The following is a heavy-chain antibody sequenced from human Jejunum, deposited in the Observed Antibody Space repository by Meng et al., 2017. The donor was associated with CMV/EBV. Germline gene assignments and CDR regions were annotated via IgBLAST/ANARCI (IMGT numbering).Heavy chain of an antibody. D-gene: IGHD4-23*01. CDR1: GFTFSTYS. CDR3: ARVVKGGNYLDY. J-gene: IGHJ4*02. CDR2: ISISSYT. Sequence: ATSGFTFSTYSMSWVRQAPGKGLAWVSSISISSYTYYADSVKGRFTISRDNAKNSLYLQMNSLRAEDTAVYYCARVVKGGNYLDYWGQGTRVTVSS. V-gene: IGHV3-21*01.